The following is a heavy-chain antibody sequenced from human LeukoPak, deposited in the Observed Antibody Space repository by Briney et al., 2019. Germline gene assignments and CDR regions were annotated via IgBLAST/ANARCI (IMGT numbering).Heavy chain of an antibody. CDR1: GGSISSYY. CDR3: ARETVTTMIVAVKRSFDY. V-gene: IGHV4-59*01. CDR2: IYYSGST. J-gene: IGHJ4*02. Sequence: PSETLSLTCTVSGGSISSYYWSWIRQPPGKGLEWIGYIYYSGSTNYNPSLKSRVTISVDTSKNQFSLKLSSVTAADTAVYYCARETVTTMIVAVKRSFDYWGQGTLVTVSS. D-gene: IGHD3-22*01.